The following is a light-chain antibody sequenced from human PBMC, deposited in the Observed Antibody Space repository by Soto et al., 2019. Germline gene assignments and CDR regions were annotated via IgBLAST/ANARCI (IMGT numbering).Light chain of an antibody. CDR3: QQLNSYPRT. Sequence: DIQLTQSPSVLSASVGERVTITCRASQGINSYLAWYQQKPGKVPKLLIYAAYTLHSGVPSRFSGSRSETEFTLTISTLQPEDFATYYCQQLNSYPRTFGQGTKVEIK. CDR1: QGINSY. CDR2: AAY. V-gene: IGKV1-9*01. J-gene: IGKJ1*01.